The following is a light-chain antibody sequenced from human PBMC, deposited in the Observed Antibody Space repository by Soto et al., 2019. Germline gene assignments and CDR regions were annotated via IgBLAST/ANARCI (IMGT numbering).Light chain of an antibody. CDR2: GVS. J-gene: IGKJ1*01. CDR3: PQYTNWPT. V-gene: IGKV3-15*01. CDR1: QRLSSN. Sequence: LSVSPGEGATLSFRASQRLSSNLAWYQQKPGQAPRLLIYGVSTRATGIPARFSGSGSGTEFTLTIISLQSAAFAVYDCPQYTNWPTFGHWTKVDI.